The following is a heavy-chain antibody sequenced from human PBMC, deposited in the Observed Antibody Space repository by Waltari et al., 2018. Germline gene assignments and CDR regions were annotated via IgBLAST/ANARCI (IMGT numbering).Heavy chain of an antibody. V-gene: IGHV3-7*01. Sequence: EVQLVESGGGLVQPGGSLRLSCSASGFTFSSYWISGVRQPPVKGLEWVANIKQDGSEKYYVDSVKSRFTISRDNAKNTLYLQMNSLRAEDTAVYYCARDLTRLAYDILTGSPFDYWGQGTLVTVSS. CDR1: GFTFSSYW. J-gene: IGHJ4*02. CDR3: ARDLTRLAYDILTGSPFDY. D-gene: IGHD3-9*01. CDR2: IKQDGSEK.